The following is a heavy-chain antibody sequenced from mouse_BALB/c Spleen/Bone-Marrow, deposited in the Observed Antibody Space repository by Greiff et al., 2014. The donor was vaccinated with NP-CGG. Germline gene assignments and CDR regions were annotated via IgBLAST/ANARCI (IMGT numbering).Heavy chain of an antibody. CDR3: AHDAPFAY. V-gene: IGHV14-3*02. CDR1: GFNIKDTY. CDR2: IDPANGNT. Sequence: EVQLQQSGAELVKPGASVKLSCTTSGFNIKDTYIHWVKQRPEQGLEWIGRIDPANGNTKYDPEFQGKATITADTSSNTAYLHLSSLTTEDTAVYSCAHDAPFAYWGQGTLVTVSA. D-gene: IGHD2-3*01. J-gene: IGHJ3*01.